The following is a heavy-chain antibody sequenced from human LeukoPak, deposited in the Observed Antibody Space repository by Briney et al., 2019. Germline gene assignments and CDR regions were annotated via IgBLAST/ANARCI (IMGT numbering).Heavy chain of an antibody. D-gene: IGHD2/OR15-2a*01. V-gene: IGHV3-7*01. CDR1: GFTFSSYT. J-gene: IGHJ4*02. CDR3: ARVQEYSNGSY. Sequence: GGSLRLSCAASGFTFSSYTMSWVRQAPGKGPEWVANIKRDGKDKYYTDSVKGRFTISRDDAKNSIYLQKNSLRVEDTAVYYCARVQEYSNGSYWGQGILVTVSS. CDR2: IKRDGKDK.